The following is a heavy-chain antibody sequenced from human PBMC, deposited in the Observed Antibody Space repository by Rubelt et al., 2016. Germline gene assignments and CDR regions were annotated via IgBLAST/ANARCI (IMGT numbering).Heavy chain of an antibody. D-gene: IGHD6-19*01. Sequence: QVQLQESGPGLVKPSETLSLTCTVSGYSISSGYYWGWIRQPPGKGLEWIGSIYHSGSTYYNPSLKSRVTISVDTSKNQFSLKLSSVTAADTAVYYCARVGQWLVRDYWGQGTLVTVSS. CDR1: GYSISSGYY. J-gene: IGHJ4*02. V-gene: IGHV4-38-2*02. CDR2: IYHSGST. CDR3: ARVGQWLVRDY.